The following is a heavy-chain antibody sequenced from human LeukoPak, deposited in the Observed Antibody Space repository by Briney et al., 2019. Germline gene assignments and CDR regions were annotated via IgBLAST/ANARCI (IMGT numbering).Heavy chain of an antibody. Sequence: GSLRLSCEVSGFTFSDYYMNWVRQAPGKGLEWVGRSKNKASGYTTEYATSVKGRFTISRDDSKSSLYLQMNSLKTEDTAVYYCTRDAMVRGGNSHYHGMDVWGQGTTVTVSS. D-gene: IGHD3-10*01. CDR1: GFTFSDYY. CDR3: TRDAMVRGGNSHYHGMDV. V-gene: IGHV3-72*01. J-gene: IGHJ6*02. CDR2: SKNKASGYTT.